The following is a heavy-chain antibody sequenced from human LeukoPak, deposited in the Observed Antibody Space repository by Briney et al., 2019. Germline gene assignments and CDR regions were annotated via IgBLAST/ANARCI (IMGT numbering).Heavy chain of an antibody. V-gene: IGHV3-33*01. CDR3: ARGNYYGSGSYYPLDY. J-gene: IGHJ4*02. Sequence: PGGSLRLSCAASGFTFSSYGMHWVRQAPGKGLEWVAVILYDGSNKYYADSVKGRFTISRDNSKNTLYLQMNSLRAEDTAVYYCARGNYYGSGSYYPLDYWGQGTLVTVSS. CDR1: GFTFSSYG. D-gene: IGHD3-10*01. CDR2: ILYDGSNK.